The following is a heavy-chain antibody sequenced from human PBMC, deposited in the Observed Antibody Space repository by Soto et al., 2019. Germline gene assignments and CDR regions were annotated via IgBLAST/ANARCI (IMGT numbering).Heavy chain of an antibody. CDR1: GITISNYP. J-gene: IGHJ4*02. Sequence: EVQLLESGGGLVQPGGSLRLSCAASGITISNYPMSWVRQAPGKGLDWVSGISGSGDRTYYAYSAKCRFTISKDISRNSLSLQLDSLGVEDTAVYFCVKDDGGYPSTAPHWGQGTLVTVSS. D-gene: IGHD3-22*01. CDR2: ISGSGDRT. V-gene: IGHV3-23*01. CDR3: VKDDGGYPSTAPH.